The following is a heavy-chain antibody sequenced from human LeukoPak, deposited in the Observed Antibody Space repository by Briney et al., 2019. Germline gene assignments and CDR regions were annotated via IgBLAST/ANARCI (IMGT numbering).Heavy chain of an antibody. V-gene: IGHV1-46*01. CDR1: GYTFTSYY. CDR2: INPSGGST. Sequence: GASVKVSCKASGYTFTSYYMHWVRQAPGQGLEWMGIINPSGGSTSYAQKFKGRVTMTRDTSTSTVYMELSSLRSEDTPVYYCARDDILTGWFDYWGQATLVTVSS. CDR3: ARDDILTGWFDY. D-gene: IGHD3-9*01. J-gene: IGHJ4*02.